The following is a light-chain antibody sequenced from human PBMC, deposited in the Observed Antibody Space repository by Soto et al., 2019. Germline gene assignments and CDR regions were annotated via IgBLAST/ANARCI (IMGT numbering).Light chain of an antibody. CDR2: GNS. CDR3: QSYDSSLSGVV. CDR1: SSNIGAGYD. J-gene: IGLJ2*01. V-gene: IGLV1-40*01. Sequence: QSVLTQPPSVSGAPGQRVTISCTGRSSNIGAGYDVHWYQQLPGTAPKILIYGNSNRPSGVPDRFSGSKSGTSASLAITGLQAEDEADYYCQSYDSSLSGVVFGGGTKLTVL.